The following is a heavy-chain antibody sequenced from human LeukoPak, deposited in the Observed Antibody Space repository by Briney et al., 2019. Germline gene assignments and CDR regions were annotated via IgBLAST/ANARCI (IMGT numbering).Heavy chain of an antibody. CDR2: ISGSGGST. V-gene: IGHV3-23*01. CDR3: AKSRYYYDSSDKYYYYYMDV. CDR1: GFTFSSYA. Sequence: GGSLRLSCAASGFTFSSYAMSWVRQAPGKGLEWVSAISGSGGSTYYADSVKGRFTISRDNSKNTLYLQMNSLRAEDTAAYYCAKSRYYYDSSDKYYYYYMDVWGKGTTVTVSS. J-gene: IGHJ6*03. D-gene: IGHD3-22*01.